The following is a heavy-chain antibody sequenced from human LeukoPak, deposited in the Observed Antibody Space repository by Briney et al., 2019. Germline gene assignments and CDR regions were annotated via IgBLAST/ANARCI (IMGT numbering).Heavy chain of an antibody. V-gene: IGHV1-8*01. CDR2: MNPNSGNT. CDR3: ARPPVAAAGSYYYYYMDV. Sequence: ASVKVSCKASGYTFTSYDINWVRQATGQGLEWMGWMNPNSGNTGYAQKFQGRVTMTRNTSISTAYMELSSLRSEDTAVYYCARPPVAAAGSYYYYYMDVWGKGTTVTISS. D-gene: IGHD6-13*01. CDR1: GYTFTSYD. J-gene: IGHJ6*03.